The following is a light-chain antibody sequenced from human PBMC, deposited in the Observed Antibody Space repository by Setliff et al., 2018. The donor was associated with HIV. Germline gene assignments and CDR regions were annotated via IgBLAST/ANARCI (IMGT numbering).Light chain of an antibody. Sequence: QSVLTQPASVSGSPGQSITISCTGGGNNIANYGSVSWYQEHPGEVPKLIIYEVAKRPSGVSNRFSGSKSGNTASLTISGLQTEDEADYYCCSYASGDTLIFGGGTK. CDR2: EVA. CDR3: CSYASGDTLI. CDR1: GNNIANYGS. V-gene: IGLV2-23*02. J-gene: IGLJ2*01.